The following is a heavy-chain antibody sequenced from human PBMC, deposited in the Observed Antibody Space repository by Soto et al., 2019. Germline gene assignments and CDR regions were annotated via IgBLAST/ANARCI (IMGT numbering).Heavy chain of an antibody. CDR1: GYTFTSYD. V-gene: IGHV1-8*01. CDR3: ARGGAARNYYYGMDV. Sequence: SVKVSCKASGYTFTSYDINWVRQATGQGLEWMGWMNPNSGNTGYAQKFQGRVTMTRNTSISTAYMELSSLRSEDTAVYYCARGGAARNYYYGMDVWGQGTTVTVSS. CDR2: MNPNSGNT. J-gene: IGHJ6*02. D-gene: IGHD6-6*01.